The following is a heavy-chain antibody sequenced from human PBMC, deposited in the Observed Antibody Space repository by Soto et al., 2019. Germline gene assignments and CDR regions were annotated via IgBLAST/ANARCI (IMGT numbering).Heavy chain of an antibody. Sequence: VQLQESGPGLVKPSQTLSLTCTVSGGSINSRGFYWTWIRQHPGKGLEWIGYIYYSGTTYYNPSLKSRVTISPDTSKNQFSLKLDSVTAADTAVYYCARAYSSWYWDFWGQGTLVTVSS. V-gene: IGHV4-31*03. J-gene: IGHJ4*02. CDR2: IYYSGTT. CDR1: GGSINSRGFY. CDR3: ARAYSSWYWDF. D-gene: IGHD6-13*01.